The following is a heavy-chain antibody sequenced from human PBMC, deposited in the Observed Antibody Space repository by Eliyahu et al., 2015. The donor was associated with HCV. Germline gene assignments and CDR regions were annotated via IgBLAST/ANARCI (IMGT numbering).Heavy chain of an antibody. D-gene: IGHD6-19*01. J-gene: IGHJ5*02. V-gene: IGHV4-59*01. Sequence: QVQLQESGPGLVKPSETLSLTCPVSGGSISTSXWSWIRQPPGKGLGWIGYIHYSGSTNYNPSLKSRVTMSVDISRNQFSLKLSSVTAADTAVYFCASGGGGTAVAGTGGWFDPWGQGTLVTVSS. CDR1: GGSISTSX. CDR2: IHYSGST. CDR3: ASGGGGTAVAGTGGWFDP.